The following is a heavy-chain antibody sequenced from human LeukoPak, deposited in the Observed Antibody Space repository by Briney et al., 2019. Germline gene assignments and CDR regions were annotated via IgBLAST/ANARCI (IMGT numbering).Heavy chain of an antibody. Sequence: PGGSLRLSCAASGFTFSDYYMSWIRQAPGKGLEWVSYISSSGSTIYYADSVKGRFTISRDNAKNSLYLQMNSLRAEDTAVYYCAGGGNYDYVWGSYRPIDYWGQGTLVTVSS. V-gene: IGHV3-11*01. CDR1: GFTFSDYY. CDR2: ISSSGSTI. J-gene: IGHJ4*02. D-gene: IGHD3-16*02. CDR3: AGGGNYDYVWGSYRPIDY.